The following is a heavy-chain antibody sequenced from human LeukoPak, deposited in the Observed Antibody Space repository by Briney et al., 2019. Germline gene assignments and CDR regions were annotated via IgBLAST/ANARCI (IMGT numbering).Heavy chain of an antibody. J-gene: IGHJ4*02. V-gene: IGHV1-69*13. CDR3: AREMRTSRDGLDY. D-gene: IGHD5-24*01. Sequence: ASMTVSCTASGGTFSSYAISRVRQAPGQGLEWMGGIIPIFGTANYAQKFQGRVTITADESTSTAYMELSSLRSEDTAVYYCAREMRTSRDGLDYWGQGTLVTVSS. CDR1: GGTFSSYA. CDR2: IIPIFGTA.